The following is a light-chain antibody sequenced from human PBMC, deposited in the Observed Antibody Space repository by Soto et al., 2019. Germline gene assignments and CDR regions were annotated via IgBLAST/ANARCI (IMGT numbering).Light chain of an antibody. CDR3: QQYTNYQWT. CDR1: QNIITW. J-gene: IGKJ1*01. Sequence: DIQMTQSPSTLSASVGDRVTITYRASQNIITWLAWYQQKPGKAPKLLIYKASSLESGVTSRFSGSGSGTEFTLTISSLQPDDFATYYCQQYTNYQWTFGQGTKVEIK. CDR2: KAS. V-gene: IGKV1-5*03.